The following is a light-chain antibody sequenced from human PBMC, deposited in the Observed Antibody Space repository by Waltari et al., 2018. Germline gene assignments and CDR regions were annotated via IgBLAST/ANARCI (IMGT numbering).Light chain of an antibody. J-gene: IGLJ1*01. Sequence: QSALTQPASVSGSPGQSITISCTGTSSDVGGYNYVSWYQQHPGKSPNLMIYEVSKRTSGVSTRFSGSKSGNTASLTISGLQIEDEADYYCRSYKATSSFYVFAAATKVTVL. CDR1: SSDVGGYNY. CDR3: RSYKATSSFYV. V-gene: IGLV2-14*01. CDR2: EVS.